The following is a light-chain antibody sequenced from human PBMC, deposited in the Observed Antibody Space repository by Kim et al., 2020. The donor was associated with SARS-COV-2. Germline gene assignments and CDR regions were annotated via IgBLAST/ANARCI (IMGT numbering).Light chain of an antibody. V-gene: IGLV1-40*01. Sequence: TVSCIGSSSNIGAGYDVHWYQHLPTTAPKLLIYSNGNRPSGVPDRFSGSKSGTSASLAITGLQAEDEADYYCQSYDSSLSGYVFGSGTKVTVL. CDR3: QSYDSSLSGYV. CDR2: SNG. J-gene: IGLJ1*01. CDR1: SSNIGAGYD.